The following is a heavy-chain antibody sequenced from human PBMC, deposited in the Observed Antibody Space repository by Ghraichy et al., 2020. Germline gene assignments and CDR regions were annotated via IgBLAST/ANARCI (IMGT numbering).Heavy chain of an antibody. V-gene: IGHV3-53*01. J-gene: IGHJ3*02. CDR3: ARASRMDTANLGAFDI. CDR2: IYSGGST. D-gene: IGHD5-18*01. Sequence: GGSLRLSCAASGFTVSSNYMSWVRRAPGKGLEWVSVIYSGGSTYYADSVKGRFTISRDNSKNTLYLQMNSLRAEDTAVYYCARASRMDTANLGAFDIWGQGTMVTVSS. CDR1: GFTVSSNY.